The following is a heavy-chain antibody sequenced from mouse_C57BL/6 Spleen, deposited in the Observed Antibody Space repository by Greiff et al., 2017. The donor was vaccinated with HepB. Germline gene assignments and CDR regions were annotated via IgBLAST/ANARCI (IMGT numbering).Heavy chain of an antibody. CDR3: ARRDYYSNFAY. J-gene: IGHJ3*01. CDR1: GYTFTDYY. Sequence: EVQLQESGPVLVKPGASVKMSCKASGYTFTDYYMNWVKQSHGKSLEWIGVINPYNGGTSYNQKFKGKATLTVDKSSSTAYMELNSLTSEDSAVYYCARRDYYSNFAYWGQGTLVTVSA. CDR2: INPYNGGT. D-gene: IGHD2-5*01. V-gene: IGHV1-19*01.